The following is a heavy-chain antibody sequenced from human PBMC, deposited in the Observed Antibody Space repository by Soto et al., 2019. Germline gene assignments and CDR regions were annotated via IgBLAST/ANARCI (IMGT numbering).Heavy chain of an antibody. V-gene: IGHV3-53*02. CDR1: GFSVGSNY. D-gene: IGHD1-26*01. CDR2: IYSNGDT. Sequence: EVQLVETGGGLIQPGGSLRLSCAASGFSVGSNYMTWVRQSPGKGLEWVSLIYSNGDTDYADSVKGRFSISRDNFKNTLYLQMNNLRAEDTAVYHCARKSYYSHVPEADGVWGRGTLVTVSS. CDR3: ARKSYYSHVPEADGV. J-gene: IGHJ4*02.